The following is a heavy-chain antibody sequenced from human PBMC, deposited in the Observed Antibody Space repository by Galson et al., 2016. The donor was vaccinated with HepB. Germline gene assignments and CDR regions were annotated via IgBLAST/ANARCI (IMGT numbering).Heavy chain of an antibody. CDR3: AREFQYESRGFAYKRPFDY. V-gene: IGHV3-53*01. Sequence: SLRLSCAASGFPFSSYSMHWVRQAPGEGLEWISTIYNDGSTHYADSVRGRFTFSRDNSKNTLYLQMNNLRADDTAVYYCAREFQYESRGFAYKRPFDYWGQGTLVTVAS. CDR1: GFPFSSYS. CDR2: IYNDGST. D-gene: IGHD3-22*01. J-gene: IGHJ4*02.